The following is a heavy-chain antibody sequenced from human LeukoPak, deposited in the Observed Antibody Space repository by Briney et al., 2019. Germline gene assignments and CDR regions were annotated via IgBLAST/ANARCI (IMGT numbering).Heavy chain of an antibody. V-gene: IGHV4-38-2*01. CDR1: GYSISSGYY. D-gene: IGHD3-22*01. CDR3: ARHRHYYDSSGYYYGNWFDP. Sequence: SETLSLTCAVSGYSISSGYYWGWIRQPPGKGLEWIGSIYHSGSTYYNPSLKSRVTISVDTSKNQFSLKLSSVTAADTAVYYCARHRHYYDSSGYYYGNWFDPWGQGTLVTVS. J-gene: IGHJ5*02. CDR2: IYHSGST.